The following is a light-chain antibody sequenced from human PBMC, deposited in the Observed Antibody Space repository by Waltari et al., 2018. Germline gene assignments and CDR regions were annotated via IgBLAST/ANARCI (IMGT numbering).Light chain of an antibody. CDR3: SSFTGTMWV. J-gene: IGLJ3*02. CDR2: GVT. CDR1: SSDIDFDDY. Sequence: QSALTQPASVSGSPGQSITISCTGSSSDIDFDDYVSWYQHLPGKAPKLMIYGVTNRPSGISNRFSGSKSDNTASLTSSGLQADDEADYYCSSFTGTMWVFGGGTKLTVL. V-gene: IGLV2-14*01.